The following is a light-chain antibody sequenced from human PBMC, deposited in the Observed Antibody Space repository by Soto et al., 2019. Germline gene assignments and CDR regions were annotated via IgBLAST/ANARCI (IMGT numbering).Light chain of an antibody. J-gene: IGKJ5*01. CDR1: LSVSSSY. Sequence: EILLTQSPGTPSLSPGGRATLSCRASLSVSSSYLACYQQIPGQAPRLLIYGASTRAIGMPARFSGSGSGTEFTPTISSLQSEDFAVYYCQQYNNWPITFGQGTRLEIK. CDR3: QQYNNWPIT. CDR2: GAS. V-gene: IGKV3-15*01.